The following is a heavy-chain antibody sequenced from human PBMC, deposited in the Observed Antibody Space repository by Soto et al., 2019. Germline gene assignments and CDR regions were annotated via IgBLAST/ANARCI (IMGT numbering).Heavy chain of an antibody. J-gene: IGHJ6*02. Sequence: GPSVKVSCKASGYTFTGYYMHWVRQAPGQGLEWMGWINPNSGGTNYAQKFQGWVTMTRDTSISTAYMELSRLRSDDTAVYYCARGPTPVFSYYYGMDVWGQGTTVTVSS. CDR3: ARGPTPVFSYYYGMDV. CDR1: GYTFTGYY. V-gene: IGHV1-2*04. CDR2: INPNSGGT.